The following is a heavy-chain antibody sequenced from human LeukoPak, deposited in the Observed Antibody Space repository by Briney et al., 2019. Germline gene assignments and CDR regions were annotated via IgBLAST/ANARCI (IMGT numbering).Heavy chain of an antibody. D-gene: IGHD4-23*01. V-gene: IGHV1-24*01. CDR3: AADGGGLSSVVTPRSSPFDY. Sequence: ASVKVSCKVSGYTLNELSMHWVRQAPGKGLEWMGGFDPADGETVYAHRFQGRLTMTEDTSTNTGYMELTSLRSEDTAVYYCAADGGGLSSVVTPRSSPFDYWGQGTLVTVSS. CDR1: GYTLNELS. CDR2: FDPADGET. J-gene: IGHJ4*02.